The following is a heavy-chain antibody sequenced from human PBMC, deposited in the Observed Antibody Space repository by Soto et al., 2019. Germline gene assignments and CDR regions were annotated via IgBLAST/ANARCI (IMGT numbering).Heavy chain of an antibody. Sequence: VESLKISCNGSGYSFTSYWIGWERQMPGKALEWMGIIYPGDSDTRYSPSFQGQVIISADKSISTAYLQWSSLKASDTAMYYCVRARGKRLQGYYYGMDVWGQGTTVTVPS. D-gene: IGHD4-4*01. J-gene: IGHJ6*01. CDR2: IYPGDSDT. CDR3: VRARGKRLQGYYYGMDV. V-gene: IGHV5-51*01. CDR1: GYSFTSYW.